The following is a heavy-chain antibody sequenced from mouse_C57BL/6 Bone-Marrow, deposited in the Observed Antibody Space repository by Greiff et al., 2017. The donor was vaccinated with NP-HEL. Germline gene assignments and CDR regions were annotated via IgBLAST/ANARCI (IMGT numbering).Heavy chain of an antibody. Sequence: QVQLQQSGAELVRPGTSVKVSCKASGYAFTNYLIEWVKQRPGQGLEWIGVINPGSGGTNYNEKFKGKATLTADKSSSTAYMQLSSLTSEDSAVYFCASSTDYDERAWFAYWGQGTLVTVSA. J-gene: IGHJ3*01. V-gene: IGHV1-54*01. CDR2: INPGSGGT. CDR1: GYAFTNYL. CDR3: ASSTDYDERAWFAY. D-gene: IGHD2-4*01.